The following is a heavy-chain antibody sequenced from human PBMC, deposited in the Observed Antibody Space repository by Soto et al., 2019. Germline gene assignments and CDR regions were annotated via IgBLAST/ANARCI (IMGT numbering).Heavy chain of an antibody. J-gene: IGHJ4*02. CDR3: ARDWFGVDY. CDR2: VTGYNGKT. CDR1: GYTLKNYD. V-gene: IGHV1-18*01. Sequence: ASVKVSCKASGYTLKNYDLSWIRQAPGQGLEWMGWVTGYNGKTKYADKFHGRLTVTTDTSANTVYMELRSLGSDDTAVYYCARDWFGVDYWGQGTLVTVSS. D-gene: IGHD3-16*01.